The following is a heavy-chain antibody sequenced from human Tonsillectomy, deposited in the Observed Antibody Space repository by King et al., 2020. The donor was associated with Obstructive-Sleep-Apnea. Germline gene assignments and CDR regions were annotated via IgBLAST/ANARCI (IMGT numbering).Heavy chain of an antibody. CDR3: AKGLRGYNPLGN. J-gene: IGHJ4*02. Sequence: VQLVQSGGGLVQPGGSLRLSCAASGFTFSSYAMNWVRQAPGKGLEWVSGVSGSGAGTVYVDSVKGRFTISRDNSKNTLYLQMNNLRAEDTAIYYCAKGLRGYNPLGNWGQGTLVTVSS. V-gene: IGHV3-23*04. CDR1: GFTFSSYA. CDR2: VSGSGAGT. D-gene: IGHD1-14*01.